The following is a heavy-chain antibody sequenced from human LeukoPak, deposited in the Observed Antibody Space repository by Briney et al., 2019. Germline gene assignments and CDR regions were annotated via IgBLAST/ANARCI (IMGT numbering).Heavy chain of an antibody. CDR1: GFTLSSYA. CDR3: ARDPSGRRPMYYFDY. V-gene: IGHV3-30-3*01. J-gene: IGHJ4*02. Sequence: GGSLRLSCAASGFTLSSYAMHWVRQAPGKGLEWVAAISYDGSNKYYADSVKGRFTISRDNSKNTLYLQMNSLRAEDTAVYYCARDPSGRRPMYYFDYWGQGTLVTVSS. D-gene: IGHD3-3*01. CDR2: ISYDGSNK.